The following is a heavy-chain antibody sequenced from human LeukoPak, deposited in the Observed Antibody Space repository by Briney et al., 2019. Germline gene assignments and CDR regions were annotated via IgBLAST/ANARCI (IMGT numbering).Heavy chain of an antibody. J-gene: IGHJ1*01. Sequence: ASVKVSCEASGYTFTNYYIHWMRQAPGQGLEWVGIINLNAVTTRYAQKFQGRVTITADESTSTAYMELSSLRSEDTAVYYCARVPIRGLRYFDWSLQHWGQGTLVTVSS. CDR1: GYTFTNYY. CDR3: ARVPIRGLRYFDWSLQH. CDR2: INLNAVTT. V-gene: IGHV1-46*01. D-gene: IGHD3-9*01.